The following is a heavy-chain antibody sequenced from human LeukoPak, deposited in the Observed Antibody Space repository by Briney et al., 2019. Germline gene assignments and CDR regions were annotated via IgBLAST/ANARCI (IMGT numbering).Heavy chain of an antibody. CDR1: GFTFSSYG. CDR2: IWYDGSNK. V-gene: IGHV3-33*01. J-gene: IGHJ4*02. Sequence: GGSLRLSCAASGFTFSSYGMHWVRQAPGRGLEWVAVIWYDGSNKYYADSVKGRFTISRDNSKNTLYLQINGLRAEDAAVYYCARDRSTTAVDYWGQGTLVTVSS. CDR3: ARDRSTTAVDY. D-gene: IGHD1-26*01.